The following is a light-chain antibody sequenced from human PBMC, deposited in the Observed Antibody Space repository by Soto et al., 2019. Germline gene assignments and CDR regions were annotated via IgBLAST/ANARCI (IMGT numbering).Light chain of an antibody. V-gene: IGLV2-11*01. J-gene: IGLJ1*01. CDR2: DVS. CDR1: SSDVGGYNY. CDR3: CSYAESNNFV. Sequence: QSVLTQPRSVSGSPGQSVTISCTGTSSDVGGYNYVSWYQQYSGKAPKVMIYDVSKRPSGVPDRFSGSKSGNTASLTISGLQAEDEADYYCCSYAESNNFVFGIGTKVTV.